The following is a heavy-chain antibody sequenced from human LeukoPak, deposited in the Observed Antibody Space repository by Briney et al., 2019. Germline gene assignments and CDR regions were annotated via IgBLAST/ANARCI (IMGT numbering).Heavy chain of an antibody. V-gene: IGHV4-59*11. CDR2: IYYSGST. CDR1: GGSISSHY. D-gene: IGHD6-13*01. Sequence: SETPSLTCTVSGGSISSHYWSWIRQPPGKGLEWIGYIYYSGSTNYNPSLKSRVTISVDTSKNQSSLKLSSVTAADTAVYYCARADEGSSSWFYFDYWGQGTLVTVSS. J-gene: IGHJ4*02. CDR3: ARADEGSSSWFYFDY.